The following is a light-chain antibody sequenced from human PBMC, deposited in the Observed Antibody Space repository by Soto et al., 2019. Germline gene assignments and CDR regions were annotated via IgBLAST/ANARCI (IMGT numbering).Light chain of an antibody. V-gene: IGKV1-39*01. J-gene: IGKJ1*01. CDR2: AAS. CDR1: QTISSW. Sequence: DIQMTKSPSTLSGSVGDRVTITCRASQTISSWLAWYQQKPGKAPKLLIYAASSLQSGVPSRFSGSGSGTDFTLTISSLQPEDFATYSCQQSYNSPQTFGQGTKVDIK. CDR3: QQSYNSPQT.